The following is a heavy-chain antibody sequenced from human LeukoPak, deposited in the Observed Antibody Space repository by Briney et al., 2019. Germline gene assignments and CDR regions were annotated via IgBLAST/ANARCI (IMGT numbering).Heavy chain of an antibody. V-gene: IGHV4-39*01. CDR3: ARRYCSGSSCYFFDY. D-gene: IGHD2-15*01. J-gene: IGHJ4*02. Sequence: PSETLSLTCTVSGGPISSSSYNWVWIRQPPGKGLEWIGSIHYLGSTYYNPSLKTRVTISVDTSKNQFSLRLSSVTAADTAVYYCARRYCSGSSCYFFDYWGQGTLVTVSS. CDR2: IHYLGST. CDR1: GGPISSSSYN.